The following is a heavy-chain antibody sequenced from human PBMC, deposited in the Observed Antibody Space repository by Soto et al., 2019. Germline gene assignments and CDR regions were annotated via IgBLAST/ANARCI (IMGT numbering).Heavy chain of an antibody. CDR3: AHRRVWSSDWYDWFDP. D-gene: IGHD6-19*01. V-gene: IGHV2-5*01. CDR1: GFSLSTNGVR. Sequence: SGPTLVNPTQTLALTCTFSGFSLSTNGVRVGWIRQPPGKALEWLAIISWNDEKYYSPSLKSRLTITKDTSKNQVVLTMTNVDPVDTATYYCAHRRVWSSDWYDWFDPWGQGMLVTVSS. J-gene: IGHJ5*02. CDR2: ISWNDEK.